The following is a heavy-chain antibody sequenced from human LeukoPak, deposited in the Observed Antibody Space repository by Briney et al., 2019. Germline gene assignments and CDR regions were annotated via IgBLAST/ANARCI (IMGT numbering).Heavy chain of an antibody. V-gene: IGHV3-7*03. J-gene: IGHJ5*02. CDR3: VNMLVAA. CDR2: IKQDGSEK. Sequence: GGSLRLSCAASGFTVDSNYLSWVRQAPGKGLEWVANIKQDGSEKYYVDSVKGRFTISRDNAKNTLYLQMNNLSAEDTAMYYCVNMLVAAWGQGTLVTVSS. CDR1: GFTVDSNY. D-gene: IGHD5-12*01.